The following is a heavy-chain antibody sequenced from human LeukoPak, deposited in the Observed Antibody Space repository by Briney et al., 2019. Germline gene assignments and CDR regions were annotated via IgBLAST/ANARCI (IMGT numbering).Heavy chain of an antibody. V-gene: IGHV3-23*01. J-gene: IGHJ6*03. CDR2: ISTSGDGT. CDR1: GFTFSNVA. D-gene: IGHD6-19*01. Sequence: GGSLRLSCAASGFTFSNVAMSWVRQAPGRGLQWVSAISTSGDGTYHADSVKGRFTISRDNSKNTLHLHMNRLRGDDTAVYYCAKVGFVGSSGWYFISAYYMDVWGKGTTVTVSS. CDR3: AKVGFVGSSGWYFISAYYMDV.